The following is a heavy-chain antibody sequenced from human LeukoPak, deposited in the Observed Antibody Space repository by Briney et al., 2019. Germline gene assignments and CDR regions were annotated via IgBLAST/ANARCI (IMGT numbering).Heavy chain of an antibody. J-gene: IGHJ5*02. CDR2: IWYDGSNK. D-gene: IGHD6-19*01. V-gene: IGHV3-33*06. Sequence: TGGSLRLSCAASGFTFSSYGMHWVRQAPGKGLEWVAVIWYDGSNKYYADSVKGRFTISRDNSKNTLYLQMNSLRAEDTAVYYCAKIPFVIHGIAVEQGDPWGQGTLVTVSS. CDR3: AKIPFVIHGIAVEQGDP. CDR1: GFTFSSYG.